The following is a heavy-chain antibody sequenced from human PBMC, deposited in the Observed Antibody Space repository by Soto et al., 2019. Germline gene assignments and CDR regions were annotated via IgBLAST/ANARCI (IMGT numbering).Heavy chain of an antibody. D-gene: IGHD3-9*01. CDR3: ARDQGLLRYGYSDY. V-gene: IGHV3-66*01. CDR1: GFTVSSNY. J-gene: IGHJ4*02. CDR2: IYYGGST. Sequence: GGSLRLSCAASGFTVSSNYLSWVRQAPGKGLEWVSVIYYGGSTYYADSVKGRFIISRDDSKNTLFLQMNSLRAEDTAVYYCARDQGLLRYGYSDYWGQGT.